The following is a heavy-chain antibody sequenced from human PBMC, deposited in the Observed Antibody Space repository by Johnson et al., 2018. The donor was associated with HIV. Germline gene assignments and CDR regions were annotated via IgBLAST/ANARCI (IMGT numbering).Heavy chain of an antibody. Sequence: QVQLVESGGGVVQPGRSLRLSCAASGFTFSSYAMHWVRQAPGKGLEWVAVISYDGSNKYYADSVKGRFTISRDNSKNTLYLQMNSLRAEDTAVYYCARDKRYCSGGSCHLGAFDIWGQGTMVTVSS. CDR2: ISYDGSNK. J-gene: IGHJ3*02. CDR1: GFTFSSYA. CDR3: ARDKRYCSGGSCHLGAFDI. V-gene: IGHV3-30-3*01. D-gene: IGHD2-15*01.